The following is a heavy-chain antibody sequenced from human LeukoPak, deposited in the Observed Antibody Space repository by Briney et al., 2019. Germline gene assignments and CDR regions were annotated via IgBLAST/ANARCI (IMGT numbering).Heavy chain of an antibody. CDR2: IIPIFGTA. V-gene: IGHV1-69*01. D-gene: IGHD1-26*01. Sequence: GASVKVSCKASGGTFSSYAISWVRQAPGQGLEWMGGIIPIFGTANYAQKFQGRVTITADESTSTAYMELSSLRSEDTAVYYCARAPQVGQYYYYYYMDVWGKGTTVTVSS. J-gene: IGHJ6*03. CDR3: ARAPQVGQYYYYYYMDV. CDR1: GGTFSSYA.